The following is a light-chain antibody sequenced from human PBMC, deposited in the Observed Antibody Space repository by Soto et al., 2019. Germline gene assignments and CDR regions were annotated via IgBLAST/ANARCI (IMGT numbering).Light chain of an antibody. CDR2: AAS. J-gene: IGKJ4*01. Sequence: DIQLTQSPSFLSASVGDRVTITCRASQGIRDFLAWYQQKPGKAPKLLIYAASTLQAGVPTRFSGFASGTEFTLTISNLQPAHSATYYCQQFNVYSLTFGGGTKVEIK. CDR1: QGIRDF. CDR3: QQFNVYSLT. V-gene: IGKV1-9*01.